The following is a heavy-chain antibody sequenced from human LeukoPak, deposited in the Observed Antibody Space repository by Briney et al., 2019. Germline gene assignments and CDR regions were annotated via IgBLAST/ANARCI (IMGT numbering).Heavy chain of an antibody. Sequence: PSETLSLTCSVSGDSISAYYWSWVRLPPGKGLEWIGYIHSSGRTNYNPSLKSRVTISGDTSKNQFSLKLSSVTAADTAVYFCARVGYSYVINDWSRTGLGAYPTKYYYHMDVWGKGTTVTVSS. D-gene: IGHD5-18*01. CDR1: GDSISAYY. CDR2: IHSSGRT. CDR3: ARVGYSYVINDWSRTGLGAYPTKYYYHMDV. V-gene: IGHV4-4*09. J-gene: IGHJ6*03.